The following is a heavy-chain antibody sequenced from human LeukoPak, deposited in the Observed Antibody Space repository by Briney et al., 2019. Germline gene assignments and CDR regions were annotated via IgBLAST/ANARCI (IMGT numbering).Heavy chain of an antibody. Sequence: PSETLSLTCTVSGGSIRSSNYYWGWIRQPPGKGLEWIGNIYYSESTSYNPSLKSRVIISVDPSKNQFSLKLSSVTAADTAVYYCARGYYASGSSYFDYWGRGTLVTASS. CDR1: GGSIRSSNYY. V-gene: IGHV4-39*01. J-gene: IGHJ4*02. D-gene: IGHD3-10*01. CDR2: IYYSEST. CDR3: ARGYYASGSSYFDY.